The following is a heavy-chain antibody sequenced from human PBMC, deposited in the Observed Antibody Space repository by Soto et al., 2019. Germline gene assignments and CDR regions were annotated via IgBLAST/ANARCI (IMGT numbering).Heavy chain of an antibody. Sequence: GGSLRLSCAASGFTFSSYGMHWVRQAPGKGLEWVAVIWYDGSNKYYADSVKGRFTISRDNSKNTLYLQMNSLRAEDTAVYYCARGTTLPKTYYDFWSGYYTDYYYYGMDVWGQGTTVTV. CDR2: IWYDGSNK. D-gene: IGHD3-3*01. V-gene: IGHV3-33*01. CDR3: ARGTTLPKTYYDFWSGYYTDYYYYGMDV. J-gene: IGHJ6*02. CDR1: GFTFSSYG.